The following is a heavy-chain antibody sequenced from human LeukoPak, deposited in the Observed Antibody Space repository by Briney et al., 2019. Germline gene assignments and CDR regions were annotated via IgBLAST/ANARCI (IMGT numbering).Heavy chain of an antibody. V-gene: IGHV4-31*03. J-gene: IGHJ4*02. Sequence: SQTLSLTCTVSGGSISSGGYYWSWIRQHPGKGLEWIGYIYYSGSTCYNPSLKSRVTISVDTSKNQFSLKLSSVTAADTAVYYCARETSSSSKAYYFDYWGQGTLVTVSS. CDR2: IYYSGST. CDR3: ARETSSSSKAYYFDY. D-gene: IGHD6-6*01. CDR1: GGSISSGGYY.